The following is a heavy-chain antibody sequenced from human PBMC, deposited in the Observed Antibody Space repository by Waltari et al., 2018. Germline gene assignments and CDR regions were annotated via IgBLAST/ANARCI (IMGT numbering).Heavy chain of an antibody. CDR3: VRDLGGSGNSWFDA. J-gene: IGHJ5*02. CDR1: SYSIRSGYF. D-gene: IGHD3-10*01. CDR2: NVHSASK. Sequence: QVQLQESGPGLARPSETLSLTCAVSSYSIRSGYFWGWGRPPPGKGLQWMWSNVHSASKYYNPSLKSRVTMSVDTSKNQFALKVTSVTAADTAIYYCVRDLGGSGNSWFDAWGQGTLVIVSS. V-gene: IGHV4-38-2*02.